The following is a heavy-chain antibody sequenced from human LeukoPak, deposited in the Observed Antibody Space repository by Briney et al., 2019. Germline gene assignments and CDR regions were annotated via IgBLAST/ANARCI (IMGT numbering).Heavy chain of an antibody. V-gene: IGHV4-59*08. CDR1: GGSMSGYH. CDR3: ARGPLTPMAPHDAFDI. Sequence: LDTQSLTCSVAGGSMSGYHGGWIRQPTGKGLEWIGYIYYSGLTTYKPSLKSRVTISADTSKNQFSLKLKSVTAADMAVYYCARGPLTPMAPHDAFDIWGQGTMLTVSA. D-gene: IGHD5-24*01. J-gene: IGHJ3*02. CDR2: IYYSGLT.